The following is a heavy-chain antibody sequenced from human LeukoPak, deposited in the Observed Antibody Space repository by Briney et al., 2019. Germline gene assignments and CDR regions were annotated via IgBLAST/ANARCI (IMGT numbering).Heavy chain of an antibody. V-gene: IGHV3-30*03. D-gene: IGHD2-15*01. CDR2: ISYDGSNK. CDR3: ARDRDIVVVVATYHAFDI. Sequence: PGGSLRLSCAASGFTFSSYSMNWVRQAPGKGLEWVAVISYDGSNKYYADSVKGRFTISRDNSKNTLYLQMNSLRAEDTAVYYCARDRDIVVVVATYHAFDIWGQGTMVTVSS. CDR1: GFTFSSYS. J-gene: IGHJ3*02.